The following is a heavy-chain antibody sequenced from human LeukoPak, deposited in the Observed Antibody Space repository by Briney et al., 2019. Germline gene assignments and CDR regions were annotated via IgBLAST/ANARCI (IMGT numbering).Heavy chain of an antibody. CDR2: ISNSGVIT. Sequence: GGSLRLSCAVCGFTYRTYAMSWVRQAPGKGLEWVSAISNSGVITYYTDSVKGRFTISRDNSRNTLYLQSNSLRAEDTAVYFCTKQVMSAYYRGFGDYWGQGTLVTVSS. D-gene: IGHD3-22*01. CDR1: GFTYRTYA. V-gene: IGHV3-23*01. J-gene: IGHJ4*02. CDR3: TKQVMSAYYRGFGDY.